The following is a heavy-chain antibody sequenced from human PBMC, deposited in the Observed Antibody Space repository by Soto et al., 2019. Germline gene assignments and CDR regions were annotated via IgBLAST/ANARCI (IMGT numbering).Heavy chain of an antibody. Sequence: EVQLVESGGGLVQPGGSLRLSCVASGFSFRSYWMTWVRQAPGKGLEWVANINQDGSEKSYVDSVKGRFNFSRDNAKNSVYLQMNSLRVEDTAAYYCARAHPRNNYSAIVVWGQGTEVTVSS. J-gene: IGHJ6*02. CDR1: GFSFRSYW. CDR2: INQDGSEK. CDR3: ARAHPRNNYSAIVV. V-gene: IGHV3-7*01.